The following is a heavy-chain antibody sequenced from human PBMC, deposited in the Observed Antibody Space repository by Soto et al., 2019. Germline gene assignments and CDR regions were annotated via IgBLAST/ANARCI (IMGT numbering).Heavy chain of an antibody. CDR2: INPSGGST. V-gene: IGHV1-46*01. D-gene: IGHD3-22*01. J-gene: IGHJ6*02. CDR1: GYTFTSYY. Sequence: ASVKVSCKASGYTFTSYYMHWVRQAPGQGLEWMGIINPSGGSTSYAQKFQGRVTMTRDTSTSTVYMELSSLRSEDTAVYYCARRGDSSGYYFSYGMDVWGQGTTVTVSS. CDR3: ARRGDSSGYYFSYGMDV.